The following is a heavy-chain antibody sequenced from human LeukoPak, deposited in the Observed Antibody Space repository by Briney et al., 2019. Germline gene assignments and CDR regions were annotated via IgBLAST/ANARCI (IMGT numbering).Heavy chain of an antibody. D-gene: IGHD6-13*01. J-gene: IGHJ4*02. Sequence: SETLSLTCTVSGGSISSGSYYWSWIRQPAGKGLEWIGRIYTSGSANYNPSLKSRVTISVDTSKNQFSLKLSSVTAADTAVYYCAGDRLIAAAGTAWAQTIMDYWGQGTLVTVSS. CDR1: GGSISSGSYY. V-gene: IGHV4-61*02. CDR2: IYTSGSA. CDR3: AGDRLIAAAGTAWAQTIMDY.